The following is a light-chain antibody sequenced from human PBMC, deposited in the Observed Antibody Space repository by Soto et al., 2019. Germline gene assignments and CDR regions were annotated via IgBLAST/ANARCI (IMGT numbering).Light chain of an antibody. CDR3: SSYAGNNNLVV. J-gene: IGLJ2*01. V-gene: IGLV2-8*01. Sequence: QSALTQPPSASGSPGQSVTISCTGTSSDVGGYNYVSWYQQHPGKAPKLMIYEVSKRPSGVPDRFSCSKSGNTASLTVSGLQAEDEADYYCSSYAGNNNLVVFGGGTKVTVL. CDR1: SSDVGGYNY. CDR2: EVS.